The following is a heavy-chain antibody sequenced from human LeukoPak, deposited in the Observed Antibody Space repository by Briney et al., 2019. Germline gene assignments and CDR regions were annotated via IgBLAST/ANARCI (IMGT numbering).Heavy chain of an antibody. Sequence: GASVKVSCKTSGYIFTGHFMNWVRQAPEQGLEWMGWIKPKSGATAYAQKFQGRVTMTRDTAINTAYLEVSGLTPDDTAIYYCARVREWEEISGANPDYFDYWGQGTLITVSS. CDR2: IKPKSGAT. D-gene: IGHD3-3*01. CDR3: ARVREWEEISGANPDYFDY. J-gene: IGHJ4*02. V-gene: IGHV1-2*02. CDR1: GYIFTGHF.